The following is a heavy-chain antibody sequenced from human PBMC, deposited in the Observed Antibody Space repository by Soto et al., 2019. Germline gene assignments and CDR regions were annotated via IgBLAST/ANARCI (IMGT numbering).Heavy chain of an antibody. CDR1: GFTFSSYG. V-gene: IGHV3-30*18. Sequence: QVQLVESGGGVVQPGRSLRLSCAASGFTFSSYGMHWVRQAPGTGLEWVAVISYDGSNKYYADSVKGRFTISRDNSKNTLYLQMNSLRVEDTAVYYCANLRFLESDHDYWGQGTLLTVCS. CDR2: ISYDGSNK. CDR3: ANLRFLESDHDY. J-gene: IGHJ4*02. D-gene: IGHD3-3*01.